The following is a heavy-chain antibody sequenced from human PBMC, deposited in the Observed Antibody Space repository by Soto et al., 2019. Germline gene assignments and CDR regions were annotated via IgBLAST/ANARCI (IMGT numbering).Heavy chain of an antibody. CDR2: IDPSDSQT. CDR3: ARGDSTDCSNGVCSFFYNHDMDV. D-gene: IGHD2-8*01. V-gene: IGHV5-10-1*01. CDR1: GYSFAGYW. J-gene: IGHJ6*02. Sequence: GESLKISCKGSGYSFAGYWITWVRQKPGKGLEWMGRIDPSDSQTYYSPSFRGHVTISVTKSITTVFLQWSSLRASDTAIYYCARGDSTDCSNGVCSFFYNHDMDVWGQGTTVTVSS.